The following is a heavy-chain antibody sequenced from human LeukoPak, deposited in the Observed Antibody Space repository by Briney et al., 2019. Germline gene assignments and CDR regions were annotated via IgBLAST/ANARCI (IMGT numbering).Heavy chain of an antibody. CDR3: AAGEDY. CDR1: GGSISSSY. D-gene: IGHD3-16*01. J-gene: IGHJ4*02. Sequence: PSETLSLTCTVSGGSISSSYWSWIRQPPGKGLEWIGYIYYIGSTNYNPSLKSRVTIPVDTSKNQFSLKLTSVTAADTAVYYCAAGEDYWGQGTLVTVSS. CDR2: IYYIGST. V-gene: IGHV4-59*01.